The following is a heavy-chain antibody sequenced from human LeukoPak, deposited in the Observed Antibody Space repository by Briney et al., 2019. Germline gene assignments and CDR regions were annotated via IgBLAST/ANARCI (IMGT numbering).Heavy chain of an antibody. V-gene: IGHV5-51*01. D-gene: IGHD3-10*01. Sequence: GESLRISCQASGYKITSYWIGWVRQMPGKGLEWMGIIYPGDSDTRYSPSFQGQVTISADKSISTAYLQWSSLKASDTAMYYCARQGSDFGDLDYWGQGTLVTVSS. J-gene: IGHJ4*02. CDR1: GYKITSYW. CDR2: IYPGDSDT. CDR3: ARQGSDFGDLDY.